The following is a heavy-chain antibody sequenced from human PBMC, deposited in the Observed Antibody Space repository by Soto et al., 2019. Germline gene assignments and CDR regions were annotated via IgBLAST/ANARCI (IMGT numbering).Heavy chain of an antibody. V-gene: IGHV5-10-1*03. CDR2: IDPSDSYT. D-gene: IGHD4-17*01. Sequence: EVQLVQSGAEVKKPGESLRISCKGSGYSFTSYWISWVRQMPGKGLEWMGRIDPSDSYTNYSPSFQGHVTISADKSISTAYLQWSSLKASDTAMYYCASRRRQVTVTTLSYGMDVWGQGTTVTVSS. J-gene: IGHJ6*02. CDR1: GYSFTSYW. CDR3: ASRRRQVTVTTLSYGMDV.